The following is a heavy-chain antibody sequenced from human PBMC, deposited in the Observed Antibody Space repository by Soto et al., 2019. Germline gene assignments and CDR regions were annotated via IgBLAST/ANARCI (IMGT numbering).Heavy chain of an antibody. D-gene: IGHD3-10*01. V-gene: IGHV1-8*01. Sequence: GASVKVSCKASGYTLTSYDINWVRQATGQGLEWMGWMNPNSGNAGYAQKFQGRVTMTRNTSISTAYMELSSLRSEDTAVYHCARILLRGWMSTPSVYGMDVCGQGTTVTVSS. J-gene: IGHJ6*02. CDR1: GYTLTSYD. CDR3: ARILLRGWMSTPSVYGMDV. CDR2: MNPNSGNA.